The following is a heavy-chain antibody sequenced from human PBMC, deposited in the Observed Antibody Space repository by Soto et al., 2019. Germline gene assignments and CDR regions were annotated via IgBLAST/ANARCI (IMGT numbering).Heavy chain of an antibody. D-gene: IGHD1-26*01. Sequence: GXSVKVSCTASGGPFISYVIIWLRQAPGQGLEWMEGVIPISGQTYYAQTFQGRVTITADDSTRTAYMELRSLASDDTAVYFCARIGGVGAPPGADFWGQGTLVTVSS. V-gene: IGHV1-69*13. CDR2: VIPISGQT. CDR1: GGPFISYV. CDR3: ARIGGVGAPPGADF. J-gene: IGHJ4*02.